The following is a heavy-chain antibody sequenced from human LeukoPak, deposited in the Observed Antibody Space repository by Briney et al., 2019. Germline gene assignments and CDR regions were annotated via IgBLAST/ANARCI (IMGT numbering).Heavy chain of an antibody. V-gene: IGHV3-21*01. D-gene: IGHD6-19*01. CDR2: ISSSSSYT. J-gene: IGHJ6*02. Sequence: GGSLRLSCAASGFTFSSYSMNWVRQAPGKGLEWVSSISSSSSYTYYADSVKGRFTISRDNAKNSLYLQMNSLRAEDTAVYYCARDGYSSGWYAEYYYYYGMDVWGQGTTVTVSS. CDR1: GFTFSSYS. CDR3: ARDGYSSGWYAEYYYYYGMDV.